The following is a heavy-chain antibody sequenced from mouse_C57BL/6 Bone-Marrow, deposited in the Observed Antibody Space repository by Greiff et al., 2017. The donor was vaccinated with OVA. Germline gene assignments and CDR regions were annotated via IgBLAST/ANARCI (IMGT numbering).Heavy chain of an antibody. J-gene: IGHJ4*01. CDR1: GFTFSSYA. V-gene: IGHV5-4*01. CDR3: ARGGSSGYEAMDY. D-gene: IGHD3-2*02. CDR2: ISDGGSYT. Sequence: EVQRVESGGGLVKPGGSLKLSCAASGFTFSSYAMSWVRQTPEKRLEWVATISDGGSYTYYPDNVKGRFTISRDNAKNNLYLQMSHLKSEDTAMYYCARGGSSGYEAMDYWGQGTSVTVSS.